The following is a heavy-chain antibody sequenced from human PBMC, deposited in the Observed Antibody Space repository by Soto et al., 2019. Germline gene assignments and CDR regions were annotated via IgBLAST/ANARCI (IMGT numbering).Heavy chain of an antibody. Sequence: PGESLKISCKGSGYSFTSYWISWVRQMPGKGLEWMGRIDPSDSYTNYSPPFQGHVTISADKSIDTAYLQWSSLKASDTAMYYCATTSYSSSWYVVYWGQGTLVTVSS. CDR3: ATTSYSSSWYVVY. D-gene: IGHD6-13*01. CDR2: IDPSDSYT. J-gene: IGHJ4*02. V-gene: IGHV5-10-1*01. CDR1: GYSFTSYW.